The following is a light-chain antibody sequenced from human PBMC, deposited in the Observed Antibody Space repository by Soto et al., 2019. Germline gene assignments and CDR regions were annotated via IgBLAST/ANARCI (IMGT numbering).Light chain of an antibody. Sequence: ETVLTQSPATLSLSPGERATLSCRASQSISSSLAWYQQTPGQAPRLLIHDASKRATGIPARFSGSGSGTDFTLTISSLEPEDFAVYFCQQRFTWPSFGPGTKVDIK. V-gene: IGKV3-11*01. CDR1: QSISSS. J-gene: IGKJ3*01. CDR3: QQRFTWPS. CDR2: DAS.